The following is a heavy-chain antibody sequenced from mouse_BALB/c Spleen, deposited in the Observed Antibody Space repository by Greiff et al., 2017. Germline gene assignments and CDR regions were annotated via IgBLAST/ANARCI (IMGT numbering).Heavy chain of an antibody. D-gene: IGHD2-5*01. CDR1: GFTFSSYY. Sequence: DVKLVESGGGLVKPGGSLKLSCAASGFTFSSYYMSWVRQTPEKRLELVAAINSNGGSTYYPDTVKGRFTISRDNAKNTLYLQMSSLKSEDTALYYCAGQGYSNYDFDYWGQGTTLTVSS. V-gene: IGHV5-6-2*01. CDR3: AGQGYSNYDFDY. J-gene: IGHJ2*01. CDR2: INSNGGST.